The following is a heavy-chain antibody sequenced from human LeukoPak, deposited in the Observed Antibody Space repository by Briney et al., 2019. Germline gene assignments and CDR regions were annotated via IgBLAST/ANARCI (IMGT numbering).Heavy chain of an antibody. V-gene: IGHV4-39*01. CDR1: GGSINSRTSY. Sequence: SETLSLTCTVSGGSINSRTSYWGWIRQPPGKGLEWIGTIYYSGSTHYSPSLKSRVTISVDTSKSQFSLILSFVTVADTAVYYCARQGDYYDSSGYHDYWGQGTLVTVSS. CDR2: IYYSGST. CDR3: ARQGDYYDSSGYHDY. D-gene: IGHD3-22*01. J-gene: IGHJ4*02.